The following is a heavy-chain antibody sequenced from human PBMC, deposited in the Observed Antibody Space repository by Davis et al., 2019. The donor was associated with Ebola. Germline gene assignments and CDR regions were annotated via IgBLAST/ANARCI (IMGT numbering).Heavy chain of an antibody. CDR1: GYTFTGYY. D-gene: IGHD6-19*01. V-gene: IGHV1-2*04. J-gene: IGHJ4*02. CDR2: INPNSGGT. CDR3: ARYPALMSSGAVLYYFDY. Sequence: ASVKVSCKASGYTFTGYYMHCVRQAPGQGLEWMGWINPNSGGTNYAQKFQGWVTMTRDTSISTAYMELSRLRSDDTAVYYCARYPALMSSGAVLYYFDYWGQGTLVTVSS.